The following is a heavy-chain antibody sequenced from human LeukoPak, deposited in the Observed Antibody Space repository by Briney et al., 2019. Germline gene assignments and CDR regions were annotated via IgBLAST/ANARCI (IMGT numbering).Heavy chain of an antibody. CDR3: ARDYSNSSPYYYMDV. CDR2: ISPYNGHT. D-gene: IGHD6-6*01. CDR1: SYTFTTYG. Sequence: GASVKVSCKASSYTFTTYGISWVRQAPGQGLEWMGWISPYNGHTKYVQKLQGRATMTTDTSTSTAYMELRSLRSDDTAVYYCARDYSNSSPYYYMDVWGKGTTVTVSS. J-gene: IGHJ6*03. V-gene: IGHV1-18*01.